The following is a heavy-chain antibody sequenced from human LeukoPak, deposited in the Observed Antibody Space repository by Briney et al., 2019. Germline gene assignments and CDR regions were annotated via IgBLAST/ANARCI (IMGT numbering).Heavy chain of an antibody. Sequence: ESGGSLRLSCAASGFTFSSYAMSWVRQAPGKGLEWVSAISGSGGSTYYADSVKGRFTISRDNSKNTPYLQMNSLRAEDTAVYYCAKDGEYNWNYERSYYMDVWGKGTTVTVSS. CDR1: GFTFSSYA. V-gene: IGHV3-23*01. CDR2: ISGSGGST. J-gene: IGHJ6*03. CDR3: AKDGEYNWNYERSYYMDV. D-gene: IGHD1-7*01.